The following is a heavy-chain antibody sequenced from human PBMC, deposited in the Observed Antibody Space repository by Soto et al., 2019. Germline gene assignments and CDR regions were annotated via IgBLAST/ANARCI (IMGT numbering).Heavy chain of an antibody. CDR3: VMHETVNQDFVF. D-gene: IGHD4-17*01. Sequence: SETLSLTCTVSGGSISSYYWSWIRQPPGKGLEWIGYIYYSGSTNYNPSLKSRVTISVDTSKNQFSLKLSSVTAADTAVYYCVMHETVNQDFVFWGQGTLVNV. J-gene: IGHJ4*02. V-gene: IGHV4-59*08. CDR2: IYYSGST. CDR1: GGSISSYY.